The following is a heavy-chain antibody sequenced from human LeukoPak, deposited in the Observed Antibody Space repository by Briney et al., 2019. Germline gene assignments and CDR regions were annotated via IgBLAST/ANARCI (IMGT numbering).Heavy chain of an antibody. Sequence: AASVKVSCKASGYTFTSYGISWVRQAPGQGLEWMGWISAYNGNTNYAQRLQGRVTMTTDTSTSTAYMELRSLRSDDTAVYYCAREPSGWGLHLSFFDYWGQGTLVTVSS. CDR3: AREPSGWGLHLSFFDY. V-gene: IGHV1-18*01. D-gene: IGHD4-11*01. J-gene: IGHJ4*02. CDR1: GYTFTSYG. CDR2: ISAYNGNT.